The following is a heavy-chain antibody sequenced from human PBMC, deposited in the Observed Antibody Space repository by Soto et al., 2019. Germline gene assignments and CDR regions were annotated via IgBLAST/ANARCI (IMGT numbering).Heavy chain of an antibody. CDR3: ARGPLIYCSGGTCAGNYYGMDV. V-gene: IGHV4-59*01. D-gene: IGHD2-15*01. CDR2: ISYTGNP. CDR1: GGSISGYY. J-gene: IGHJ6*02. Sequence: PSETLSLTCTVSGGSISGYYWSWIRQPPGKGLEWMGYISYTGNPTYNPSLKSRLTISVDTSKNQFSLKLSSVTAADTAVYYCARGPLIYCSGGTCAGNYYGMDVWGQGTTVTVSS.